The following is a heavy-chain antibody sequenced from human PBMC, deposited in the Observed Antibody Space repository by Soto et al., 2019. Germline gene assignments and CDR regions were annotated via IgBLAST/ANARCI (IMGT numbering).Heavy chain of an antibody. CDR1: GYTFTGYY. J-gene: IGHJ4*02. CDR2: INPNSGGT. D-gene: IGHD3-9*01. V-gene: IGHV1-2*02. CDR3: ARDTYYDILGVPPSLPD. Sequence: GASVKVSCKASGYTFTGYYMHWVRQAPGQGLEWMGWINPNSGGTNYAQKFQGRVTMTRDTSISTAYMELSRLRSDDTAVYYCARDTYYDILGVPPSLPDWGQGTLVTVSS.